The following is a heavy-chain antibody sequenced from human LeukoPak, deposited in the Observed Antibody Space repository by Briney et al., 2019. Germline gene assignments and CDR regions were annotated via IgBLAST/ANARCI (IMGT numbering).Heavy chain of an antibody. CDR2: IYHSGST. V-gene: IGHV4-4*02. D-gene: IGHD2-2*01. Sequence: TSGTLSLTCAVSGGSISSSNWWSWVRQPPGKGLEWNGEIYHSGSTNYNPSLKSRVTISVDKSKNQFSLKLSSVTAADTAVYYCARVGCSSTSCSFDYWGQGTLVTVSS. J-gene: IGHJ4*02. CDR3: ARVGCSSTSCSFDY. CDR1: GGSISSSNW.